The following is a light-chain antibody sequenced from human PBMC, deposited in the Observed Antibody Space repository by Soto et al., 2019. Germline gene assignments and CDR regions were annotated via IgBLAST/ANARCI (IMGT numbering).Light chain of an antibody. V-gene: IGLV4-69*01. Sequence: QSVLTQSPSASASLGASVKLTCTLSSGHSTYAIAWHQQRPEKGPRYLMKLNNDGSHNKGDGIPNRFSGSSSGAERHLTISILQSEDEADYYCQTWGTAIHDVVFGGGTKLTVL. CDR3: QTWGTAIHDVV. J-gene: IGLJ2*01. CDR2: LNNDGSH. CDR1: SGHSTYA.